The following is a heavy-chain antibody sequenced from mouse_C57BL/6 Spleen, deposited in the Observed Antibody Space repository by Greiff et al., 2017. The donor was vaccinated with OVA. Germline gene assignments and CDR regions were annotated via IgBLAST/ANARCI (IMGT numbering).Heavy chain of an antibody. CDR2: IYPGDGDT. D-gene: IGHD2-1*01. V-gene: IGHV1-82*01. Sequence: VKLVESGPELVKPGASVKISCKASGYAFSSSWMNWVKQRPGKGLEWIGRIYPGDGDTNYNGKFKGKATLTADKSSSTAYMQLSSLTSEDSAVYFCAREGIYYGNCFDYWGQGTTLTVSS. CDR1: GYAFSSSW. J-gene: IGHJ2*01. CDR3: AREGIYYGNCFDY.